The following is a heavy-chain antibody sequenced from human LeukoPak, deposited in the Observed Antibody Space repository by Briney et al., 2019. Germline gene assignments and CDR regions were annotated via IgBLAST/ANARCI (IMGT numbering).Heavy chain of an antibody. CDR2: IYYSVTT. V-gene: IGHV4-59*08. Sequence: SETPSLTCTVSGGSISSYYWSWIRQPPGKGLEWIGYIYYSVTTNYNPSLKSRVTISVDKSKNQFSLKLSSVTAADTAVYYCARHRADWYFDLWGRGTLVTVSS. D-gene: IGHD5-24*01. CDR3: ARHRADWYFDL. J-gene: IGHJ2*01. CDR1: GGSISSYY.